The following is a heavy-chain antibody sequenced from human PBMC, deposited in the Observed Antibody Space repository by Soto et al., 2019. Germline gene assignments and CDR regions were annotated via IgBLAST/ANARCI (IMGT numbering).Heavy chain of an antibody. V-gene: IGHV4-4*07. J-gene: IGHJ5*02. CDR2: MYTKERT. Sequence: TSETLSLTCTVSGGSITNYYWSWIRQPAGKGLEWIGRMYTKERTNYNLSLKSRVTMSVDTSKNQFSLKLNAVTAADTAVYYCARDDYKDGGNNWFDPWGQGTLVTVSS. D-gene: IGHD3-16*01. CDR1: GGSITNYY. CDR3: ARDDYKDGGNNWFDP.